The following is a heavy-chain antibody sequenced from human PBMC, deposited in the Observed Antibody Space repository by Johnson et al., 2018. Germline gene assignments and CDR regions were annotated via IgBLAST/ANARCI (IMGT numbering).Heavy chain of an antibody. D-gene: IGHD3-10*01. CDR1: GFTFSSYS. CDR3: ARGRAVRDVFDL. CDR2: ISSSSSYI. Sequence: VQLVQSGGGLVKPGGSLRLSCAASGFTFSSYSMNWVRQAPGKGLEWVSSISSSSSYIYYADSVKGRFTISRDNAKNSLYLQMNSLRAEDTALYYCARGRAVRDVFDLWGQGTMVTVSS. V-gene: IGHV3-21*01. J-gene: IGHJ3*01.